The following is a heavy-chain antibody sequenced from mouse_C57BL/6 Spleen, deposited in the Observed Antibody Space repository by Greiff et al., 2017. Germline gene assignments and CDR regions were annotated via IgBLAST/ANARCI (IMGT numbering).Heavy chain of an antibody. Sequence: QVQLQQSGPELVKPGASVKISCKASGYAFSSSWMNWAKQRPGKGLEWIGRIYPGDGDTNYNGKFKGKATLTADKSSSTAYMQLSSLTSEDSAVYFCARMRGDYWGQGTSVTVSS. CDR3: ARMRGDY. J-gene: IGHJ4*01. CDR1: GYAFSSSW. V-gene: IGHV1-82*01. CDR2: IYPGDGDT.